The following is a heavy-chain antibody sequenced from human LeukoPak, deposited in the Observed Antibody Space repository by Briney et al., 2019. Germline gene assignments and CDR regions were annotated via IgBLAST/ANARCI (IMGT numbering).Heavy chain of an antibody. CDR1: GGSISSSSYY. CDR2: IYYSGST. J-gene: IGHJ4*02. V-gene: IGHV4-39*01. CDR3: ARQQPGYCSSTSCLNEVDY. D-gene: IGHD2-2*01. Sequence: SETLSLTCTVSGGSISSSSYYWGWIRQPPGKGLEWIGSIYYSGSTYYNPSLKSRVTISVDASKNQFSLKLSSVTAADTAVYYCARQQPGYCSSTSCLNEVDYWGQGTLVTVSS.